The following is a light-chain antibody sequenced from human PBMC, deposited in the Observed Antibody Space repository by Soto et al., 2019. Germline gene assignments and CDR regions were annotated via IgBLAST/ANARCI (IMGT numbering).Light chain of an antibody. CDR2: QAS. CDR3: LQYQRYWT. V-gene: IGKV1-5*03. CDR1: QSISRQ. J-gene: IGKJ1*01. Sequence: DIQMTQSPSTLSASVGDRVSITCRASQSISRQLAWYQQKPGKAPNLLIYQASNLETGVPSRFTGSGSGTDFTLTISSLQPDDLAPYYCLQYQRYWTFGQGTKVEVK.